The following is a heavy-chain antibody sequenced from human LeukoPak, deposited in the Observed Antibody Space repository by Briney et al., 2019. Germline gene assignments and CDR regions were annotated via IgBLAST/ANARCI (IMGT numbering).Heavy chain of an antibody. V-gene: IGHV4-34*01. CDR3: ARGGYDLLFDY. Sequence: PSETLSLTCAVYGGSFSGYYWGWIRQPPGKGLEWIGSIYSGSTYYNPSLKSRVTISVDTSKNQFSLKLSSVTAADTAVYYCARGGYDLLFDYWGQGTLVTVSS. J-gene: IGHJ4*02. CDR2: IYSGST. D-gene: IGHD5-12*01. CDR1: GGSFSGYY.